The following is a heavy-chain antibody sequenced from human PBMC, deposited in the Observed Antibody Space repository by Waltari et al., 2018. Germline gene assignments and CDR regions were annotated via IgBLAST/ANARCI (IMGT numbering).Heavy chain of an antibody. CDR2: INPNGGGT. CDR1: GYTFTGYY. J-gene: IGHJ4*02. Sequence: QVQLVQSGAEVKKPGASVKVSCKASGYTFTGYYMHWVRQAPGQGLEWMGWINPNGGGTNYAQKFQGRVTMTRDTSISTAYMELSRLRSDDTAVYYCARVRSYFAYFDYWGQGTLVTVSS. CDR3: ARVRSYFAYFDY. D-gene: IGHD1-26*01. V-gene: IGHV1-2*02.